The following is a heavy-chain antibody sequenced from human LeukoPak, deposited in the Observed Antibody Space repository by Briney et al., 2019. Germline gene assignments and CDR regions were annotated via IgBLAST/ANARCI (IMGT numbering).Heavy chain of an antibody. J-gene: IGHJ3*01. CDR1: GFTFTSAW. CDR3: MTQEGYYEFWSGLVPAFDV. V-gene: IGHV3-15*01. Sequence: PGGSLRLSCVASGFTFTSAWMSWVRQAPGKGLEWVGRIKSKTDGGTLDYAAPVKGRFTISRDDSKNTLYLQMHSLKTEDTAVYYCMTQEGYYEFWSGLVPAFDVWGQGTLVTVSS. CDR2: IKSKTDGGTL. D-gene: IGHD3-3*01.